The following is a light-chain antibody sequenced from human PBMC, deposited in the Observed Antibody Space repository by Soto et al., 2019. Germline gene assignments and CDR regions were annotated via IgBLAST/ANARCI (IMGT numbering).Light chain of an antibody. CDR3: QQYSNLPPT. CDR2: SSS. CDR1: QSVSTN. Sequence: EIVMTQSPATLSLSPGARAPLSCRARQSVSTNLAWYQHIPGQAPRLLIVSSSRRPTDVPARFSGSGSGTDFTLTISSLQSEDSAVYYCQQYSNLPPTFGQGTKVDIK. J-gene: IGKJ1*01. V-gene: IGKV3-15*01.